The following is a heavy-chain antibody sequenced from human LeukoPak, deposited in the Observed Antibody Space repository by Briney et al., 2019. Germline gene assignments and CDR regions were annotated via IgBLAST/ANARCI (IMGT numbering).Heavy chain of an antibody. D-gene: IGHD5-18*01. Sequence: TSETLSLTCTVSGGSISSGSYYWSWIRQPPGKGLEWIGHIYYLGTTKYNPSLKSRLTISVDTSKNQLSLKLSSLTAADTALYYCAREISGYSYGLDYWGQGTLVTVSS. J-gene: IGHJ4*02. CDR2: IYYLGTT. CDR3: AREISGYSYGLDY. V-gene: IGHV4-61*01. CDR1: GGSISSGSYY.